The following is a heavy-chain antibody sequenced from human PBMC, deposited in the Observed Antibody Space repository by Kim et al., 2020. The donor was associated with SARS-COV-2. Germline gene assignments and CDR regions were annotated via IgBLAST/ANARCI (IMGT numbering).Heavy chain of an antibody. J-gene: IGHJ6*02. CDR3: GVEMATSYHFGYYYYGMDV. CDR2: ISAYNGNT. Sequence: ASVKVSCKASGYTFTSYGISWVRQAPGQGLEWMGWISAYNGNTNYAQKLQGRVTMTTDTSTSTAYMELRSLRSDDTAVYYCGVEMATSYHFGYYYYGMDVWGQGTTVTVSS. V-gene: IGHV1-18*01. D-gene: IGHD5-12*01. CDR1: GYTFTSYG.